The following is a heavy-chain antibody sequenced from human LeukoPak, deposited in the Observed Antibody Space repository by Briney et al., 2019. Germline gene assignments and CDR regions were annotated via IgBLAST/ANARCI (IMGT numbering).Heavy chain of an antibody. J-gene: IGHJ4*02. V-gene: IGHV1-3*01. Sequence: AASVKVSCKASGYSFTTYGMHWVRQAPGQRLEWMGWINAANDNTKSPQKFQGRVTITRDTSASTAYMELSSLRPEDTAVYYCAREYYYGSGSYSDCWGQGTLVTVSS. CDR3: AREYYYGSGSYSDC. CDR1: GYSFTTYG. CDR2: INAANDNT. D-gene: IGHD3-10*01.